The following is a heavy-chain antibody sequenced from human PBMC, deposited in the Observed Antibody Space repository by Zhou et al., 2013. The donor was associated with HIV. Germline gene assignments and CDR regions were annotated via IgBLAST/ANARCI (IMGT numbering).Heavy chain of an antibody. D-gene: IGHD4-17*01. J-gene: IGHJ5*02. CDR3: ARVGTVTKRRRRYFGNSYLRGPRGPQPWGNRTVRGPKRDRNGFD. CDR1: GGTFSSYA. CDR2: IIPIFGTA. Sequence: QVQLVQSGAEVKKPGSSVKVSCKASGGTFSSYAISWVRQAPGQGLEWMGGIIPIFGTANYAQKFQGRVTITTDESTSTAYMELSSLRSEDTAVYYCARVGTVTKRRRRYFGNSYLRGPRGPQPWGNRTVRGPKRDRNGFD. V-gene: IGHV1-69*05.